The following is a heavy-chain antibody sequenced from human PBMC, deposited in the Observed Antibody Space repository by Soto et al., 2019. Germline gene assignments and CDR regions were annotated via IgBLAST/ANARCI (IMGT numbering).Heavy chain of an antibody. CDR1: GFTFSSYA. CDR2: ISGSGGST. J-gene: IGHJ4*02. CDR3: AKRIRYGDYEYYFDY. D-gene: IGHD4-17*01. V-gene: IGHV3-23*01. Sequence: GGSLRLSCAASGFTFSSYAMSWVRQAPGKGLEWVSAISGSGGSTYYADSVKGRFTISRDNSKNTLYLQMNSLRAEDTAVYYWAKRIRYGDYEYYFDYWGQGTLVTVSS.